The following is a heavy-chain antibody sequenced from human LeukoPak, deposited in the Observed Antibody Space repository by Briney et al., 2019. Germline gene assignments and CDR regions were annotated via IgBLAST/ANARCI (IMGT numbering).Heavy chain of an antibody. CDR1: GYTFTSYD. Sequence: ASVKVSCKASGYTFTSYDINWVRQATGQGLEWMGWMNPNSGNTGYSQKFQGRVTMTRNTSISTAYMELSSLRSEDTAVYYCARAYDFWSGYRRNDFDYWGQGTLVTVSS. J-gene: IGHJ4*02. CDR3: ARAYDFWSGYRRNDFDY. CDR2: MNPNSGNT. V-gene: IGHV1-8*01. D-gene: IGHD3-3*01.